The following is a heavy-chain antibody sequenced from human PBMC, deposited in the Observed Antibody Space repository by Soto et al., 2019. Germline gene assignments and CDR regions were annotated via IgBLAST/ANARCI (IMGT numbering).Heavy chain of an antibody. Sequence: QVQLQESGPGLVKPSGTLSLTCTVSGGSMTSSNWWNWVRQSPGKGLEWIGEAHHSGRTNYNPSLKSRVTISVDTSKNHVSLKLSSVTAADTAVYYCARSEATGLDYWGQGTLVTVSS. CDR2: AHHSGRT. D-gene: IGHD1-26*01. CDR3: ARSEATGLDY. J-gene: IGHJ4*02. V-gene: IGHV4-4*02. CDR1: GGSMTSSNW.